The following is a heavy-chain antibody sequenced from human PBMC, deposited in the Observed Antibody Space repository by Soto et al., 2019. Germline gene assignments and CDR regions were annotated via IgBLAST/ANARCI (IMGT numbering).Heavy chain of an antibody. J-gene: IGHJ4*02. CDR3: ATAGTGTFTY. CDR1: GFTFSGSW. D-gene: IGHD1-1*01. Sequence: EVQLVESGGGLVQPGGSLRLSCAASGFTFSGSWMHWVRQAPGKGLVWVSRISSDGSSTTYADSVKGRFTISRDNAKNMVYLQMNSLRAEDTAVYYCATAGTGTFTYWGQGTLATVSS. V-gene: IGHV3-74*03. CDR2: ISSDGSST.